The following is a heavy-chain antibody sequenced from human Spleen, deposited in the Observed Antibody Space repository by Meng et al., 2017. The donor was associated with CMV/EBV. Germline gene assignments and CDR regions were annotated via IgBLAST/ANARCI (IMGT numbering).Heavy chain of an antibody. Sequence: SETLSLTCTVSGGSVSSGSYYWSWIRQPPGKGLEWIGYIYYSGSTNYNPSLKSRVTISVDTSKNQFSLNLNSVTAADTALYYCARSHSANWYYGMDVWGLGTTVTVSS. V-gene: IGHV4-61*01. CDR2: IYYSGST. CDR3: ARSHSANWYYGMDV. CDR1: GGSVSSGSYY. J-gene: IGHJ6*02. D-gene: IGHD4/OR15-4a*01.